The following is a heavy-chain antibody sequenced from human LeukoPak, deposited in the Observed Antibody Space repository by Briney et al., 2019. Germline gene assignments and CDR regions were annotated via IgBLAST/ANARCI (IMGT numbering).Heavy chain of an antibody. V-gene: IGHV1-69*13. J-gene: IGHJ4*02. Sequence: GASVKVSCKASGGTFSSYAISWVRQAPGQGLEWMGGIIPIFGTANYAQKFQGRVTITADESTSTAYMELSSLRSEDTAVYYCARVPNRGSYYQMDYWGQGTLVTVSS. CDR1: GGTFSSYA. CDR2: IIPIFGTA. CDR3: ARVPNRGSYYQMDY. D-gene: IGHD1-26*01.